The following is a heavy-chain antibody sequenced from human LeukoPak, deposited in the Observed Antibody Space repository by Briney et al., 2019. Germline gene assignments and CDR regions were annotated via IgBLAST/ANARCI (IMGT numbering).Heavy chain of an antibody. V-gene: IGHV3-48*03. D-gene: IGHD2-2*01. Sequence: GGSLRLSCAASGLTFSSYEMNWVRQAPGKGLEWVSYISSSGSTIYYADSVKGRFTISRDSAKNSLYLQMNSLRAEDTAGYHCARKARSSSSNWYYFDYWGQGTLVTVSS. CDR2: ISSSGSTI. CDR1: GLTFSSYE. CDR3: ARKARSSSSNWYYFDY. J-gene: IGHJ4*02.